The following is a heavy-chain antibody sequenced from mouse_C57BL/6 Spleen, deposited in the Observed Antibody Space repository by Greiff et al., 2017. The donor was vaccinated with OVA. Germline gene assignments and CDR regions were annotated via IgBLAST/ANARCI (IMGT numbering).Heavy chain of an antibody. CDR1: GFTFSDYG. CDR2: ISNLAYSI. CDR3: VKTGKDGNYGFAY. J-gene: IGHJ3*01. Sequence: EVMLVESGGGLVQPGGSLKLSCAASGFTFSDYGMAWVRQAPRKGPEWVAFISNLAYSIYYADTVTGRFTISRENAKNTLYLEMSSLRSEDTAMNYCVKTGKDGNYGFAYWGQGTLVTVSA. V-gene: IGHV5-15*01. D-gene: IGHD2-1*01.